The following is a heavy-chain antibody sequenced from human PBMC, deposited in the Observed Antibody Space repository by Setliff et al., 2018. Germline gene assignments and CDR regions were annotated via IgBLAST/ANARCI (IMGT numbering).Heavy chain of an antibody. CDR2: WYTSGIT. CDR3: ARAPPSVPYGDYGPRQYFDL. V-gene: IGHV4-61*09. CDR1: GGSISGGTYY. J-gene: IGHJ2*01. Sequence: SETLSLTCTVSGGSISGGTYYWTWIRQPAGKGLEWIGHWYTSGITNYNPSLKSRVTISVDTSENYFSLRLTSVTAADTAVYYCARAPPSVPYGDYGPRQYFDLWGRGSLVTVSS. D-gene: IGHD4-17*01.